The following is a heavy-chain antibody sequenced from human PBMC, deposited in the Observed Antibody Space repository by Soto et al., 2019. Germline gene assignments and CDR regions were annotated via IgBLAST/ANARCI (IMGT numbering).Heavy chain of an antibody. CDR3: ARVVVAAYAWFDP. V-gene: IGHV4-30-2*01. J-gene: IGHJ5*02. CDR1: GGSISSGGYS. CDR2: IYHSGST. D-gene: IGHD2-15*01. Sequence: SETLSLTCAVSGGSISSGGYSWSWIRQPPGKGLEWIGYIYHSGSTYYNPSLKSRVTISVDRSKNQFSLKLSSVTAADTAVYYCARVVVAAYAWFDPWGQGTLVTVSS.